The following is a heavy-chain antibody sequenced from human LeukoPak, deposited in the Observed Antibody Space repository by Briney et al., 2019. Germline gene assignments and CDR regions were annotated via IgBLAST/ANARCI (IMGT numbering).Heavy chain of an antibody. CDR2: INPNSGGT. Sequence: ASVKVSCKASGYTFTGHYIHWVRQAPGQGLEWMGWINPNSGGTSCAQKFQGRVTMTRDTSISTAYMELSRLRSDDTAVYYCARDRGPHDYGDYGLFWFDPWGQGTLVTVSS. D-gene: IGHD4-17*01. V-gene: IGHV1-2*02. CDR1: GYTFTGHY. J-gene: IGHJ5*02. CDR3: ARDRGPHDYGDYGLFWFDP.